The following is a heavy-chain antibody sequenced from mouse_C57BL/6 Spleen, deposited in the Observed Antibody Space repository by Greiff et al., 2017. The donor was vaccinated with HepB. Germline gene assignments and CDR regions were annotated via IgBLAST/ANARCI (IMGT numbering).Heavy chain of an antibody. CDR2: ISDGGSYT. D-gene: IGHD3-3*01. J-gene: IGHJ3*01. V-gene: IGHV5-4*01. CDR3: AREGGTAWFAY. CDR1: GFTFSSYA. Sequence: EVKVVESGGGLVKPGGSLKLSCAASGFTFSSYAMSWVRQTPEKRLEWVATISDGGSYTYYPDNVKGRFTISRDNAKNNLYLQMSHLKSEDTAMYYCAREGGTAWFAYWGQGTLVTVSA.